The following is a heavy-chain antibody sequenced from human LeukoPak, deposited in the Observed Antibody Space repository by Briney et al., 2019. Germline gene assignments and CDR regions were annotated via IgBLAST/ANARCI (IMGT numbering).Heavy chain of an antibody. J-gene: IGHJ6*02. Sequence: SGPTLVQPTQTLTLTCTFSGFSLSTYGVGVAWIRQAPGKALEWLADVHWNDNNHYRPSLQSRLTITKDPSKTQVVFTMTNVDPADAATYYCAHRAVWFGMGVWGQGTTVTVSS. V-gene: IGHV2-5*01. CDR3: AHRAVWFGMGV. CDR1: GFSLSTYGVG. D-gene: IGHD3-10*01. CDR2: VHWNDNN.